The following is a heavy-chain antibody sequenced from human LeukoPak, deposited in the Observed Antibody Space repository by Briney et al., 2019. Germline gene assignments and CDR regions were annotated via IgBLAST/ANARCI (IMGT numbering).Heavy chain of an antibody. CDR2: INHSGST. D-gene: IGHD3-22*01. CDR3: ASRYYDSSGYSGFDY. J-gene: IGHJ4*02. Sequence: SETLSLTCAVYGGSFSGYYWSWIRQPPGKGLEWIGEINHSGSTNYNPSLKSRVTISVDTSKNQFSLKLSSVTAADTAVYYRASRYYDSSGYSGFDYWGQGTLVTVSS. CDR1: GGSFSGYY. V-gene: IGHV4-34*01.